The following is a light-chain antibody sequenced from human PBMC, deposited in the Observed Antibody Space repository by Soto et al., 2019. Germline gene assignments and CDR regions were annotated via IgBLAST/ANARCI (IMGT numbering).Light chain of an antibody. J-gene: IGKJ4*01. CDR3: QQSFTTLPT. Sequence: DIQMTKSPSSLSASVGDRVTITCRASQSISTFLNWYQQKPGRAPNLLIFGASSLQSGVPSRFSGSGSGTDFTLTISGLQPADFANYYCQQSFTTLPTFGGGTKVEVE. CDR2: GAS. V-gene: IGKV1-39*01. CDR1: QSISTF.